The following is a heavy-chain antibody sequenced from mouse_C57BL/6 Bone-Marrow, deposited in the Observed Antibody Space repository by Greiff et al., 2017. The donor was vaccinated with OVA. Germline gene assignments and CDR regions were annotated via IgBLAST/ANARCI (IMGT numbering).Heavy chain of an antibody. CDR1: GYTFTSYG. D-gene: IGHD1-1*01. CDR3: AIISTVVATDFDAMYY. CDR2: IYPRSGNP. J-gene: IGHJ4*01. V-gene: IGHV1-81*01. Sequence: VQLQQSGAELARPGASVKLSCKASGYTFTSYGISWVKQSTGQGLEWIGEIYPRSGNPYYNEKFKGKATLTADKSSSTAYTELLSLTSEDSAVYFCAIISTVVATDFDAMYYWGQGTSVTVSS.